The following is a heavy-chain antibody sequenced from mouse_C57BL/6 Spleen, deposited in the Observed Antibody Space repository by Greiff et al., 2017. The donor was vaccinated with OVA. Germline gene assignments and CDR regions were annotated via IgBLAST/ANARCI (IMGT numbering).Heavy chain of an antibody. D-gene: IGHD1-1*01. Sequence: VQLQQSGPELVKPGASVKISCKASGYAFSSSWMNWVKQRPGKGLEWIGRIYPGDGDTNYNGKFKGKATLTADKSSSTAYMQLSSLTSEDSAVYCCARSHYYGSSYYAMDDWGQGTSVTVSS. J-gene: IGHJ4*01. CDR2: IYPGDGDT. CDR1: GYAFSSSW. CDR3: ARSHYYGSSYYAMDD. V-gene: IGHV1-82*01.